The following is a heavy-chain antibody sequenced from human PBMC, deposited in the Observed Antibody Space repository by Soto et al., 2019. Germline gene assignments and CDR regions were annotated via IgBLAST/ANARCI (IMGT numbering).Heavy chain of an antibody. CDR1: GYIFVNYG. CDR2: ISPYTGNT. V-gene: IGHV1-18*01. D-gene: IGHD2-2*03. CDR3: LLVDNVVTPTPHDV. Sequence: QVQLVQSGDEVKKPGASLKVSCKASGYIFVNYGIAWVRQAPGQGLEWMGWISPYTGNTHSATKVQGRLTLTTDTSTRTVCLDLRSLTSAATAVQYCLLVDNVVTPTPHDVRGQGATVTVSS. J-gene: IGHJ6*02.